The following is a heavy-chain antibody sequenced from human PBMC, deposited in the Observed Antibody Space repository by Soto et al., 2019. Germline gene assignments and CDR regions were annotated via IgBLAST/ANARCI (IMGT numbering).Heavy chain of an antibody. J-gene: IGHJ6*02. CDR1: GDSISSYY. CDR3: ARVRDYYYYGMDV. Sequence: SETLSLTCSVSGDSISSYYWNWIRQPPGKGLEWIGYIYYSGSTDFNPSLKSRVTMSLDTSKNQFSLKLSSVTAADTAVYYWARVRDYYYYGMDVWGQGTTVTVYS. V-gene: IGHV4-59*01. CDR2: IYYSGST.